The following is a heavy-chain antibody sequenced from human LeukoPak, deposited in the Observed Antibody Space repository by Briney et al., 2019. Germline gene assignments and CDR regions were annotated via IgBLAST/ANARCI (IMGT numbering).Heavy chain of an antibody. D-gene: IGHD1-26*01. CDR3: ARGSGSYRNRFDP. CDR1: GGSLSSYY. J-gene: IGHJ5*02. Sequence: SETLSLTCTVSGGSLSSYYWTWIRQSPGKGRHWIGNIFYSGTTNYNPSLKSRATISTDTSKNQFSLKLTSVTAADTAVYYCARGSGSYRNRFDPWGQGTLVTVSS. V-gene: IGHV4-59*01. CDR2: IFYSGTT.